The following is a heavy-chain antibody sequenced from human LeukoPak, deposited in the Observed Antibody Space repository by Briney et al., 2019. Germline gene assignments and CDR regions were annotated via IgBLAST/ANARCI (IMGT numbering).Heavy chain of an antibody. D-gene: IGHD3-9*01. CDR3: ARSPGYDRSGSYGLDIRYFDWLLPSGYYYMDV. Sequence: ASVKVSCKASGYTFTGYYMHWVRQAPGQGLEWMGWISAYNGNTNYAQMLQGRVTMTTDTSTSTAYMELRSLRSDDTAVYYCARSPGYDRSGSYGLDIRYFDWLLPSGYYYMDVWGKGTTVTVSS. CDR1: GYTFTGYY. J-gene: IGHJ6*03. V-gene: IGHV1-18*04. CDR2: ISAYNGNT.